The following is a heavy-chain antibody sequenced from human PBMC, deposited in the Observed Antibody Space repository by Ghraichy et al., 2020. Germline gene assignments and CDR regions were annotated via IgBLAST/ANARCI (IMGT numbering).Heavy chain of an antibody. J-gene: IGHJ6*02. CDR3: AAGRPVDTAMVYMSDYYYGMDV. CDR1: GFTFTSSA. Sequence: SVKVSCKASGFTFTSSAMQWVRQARGQRLEWIGWIVVGSGNTNYAQKFQERVTITRDMSTSTAYMELSSLRSEDTAVYYCAAGRPVDTAMVYMSDYYYGMDVWGQGTTVTVSS. V-gene: IGHV1-58*02. D-gene: IGHD5-18*01. CDR2: IVVGSGNT.